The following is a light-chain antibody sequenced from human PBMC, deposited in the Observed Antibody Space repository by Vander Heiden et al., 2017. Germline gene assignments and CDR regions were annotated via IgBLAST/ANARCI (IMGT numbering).Light chain of an antibody. Sequence: QSALTQPPSVSGSPGQSVTISCTGTSIDTGRYNRVSWSQQSPGTAPKLVLYEVNNRPSGVPDRFSGSKSGNTASLTISGLQAEDEADYYCCAHTTKSAWVFGGWTKLTVL. CDR3: CAHTTKSAWV. CDR2: EVN. V-gene: IGLV2-18*02. CDR1: SIDTGRYNR. J-gene: IGLJ3*02.